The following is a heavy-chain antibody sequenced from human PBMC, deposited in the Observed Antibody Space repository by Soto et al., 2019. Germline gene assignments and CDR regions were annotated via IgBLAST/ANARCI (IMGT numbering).Heavy chain of an antibody. Sequence: QVQLQQWGAGLMKPSETLSLTCAVYGGSFSGYYWSWIRQPPGKGLEWIGEINHSGSTNYNPSLKRRVTISVDTSKNQFSLELSSVTAADTAVYYCANSDYGELAEYFQHWGQGTLVTVSS. V-gene: IGHV4-34*01. CDR1: GGSFSGYY. CDR2: INHSGST. D-gene: IGHD4-17*01. CDR3: ANSDYGELAEYFQH. J-gene: IGHJ1*01.